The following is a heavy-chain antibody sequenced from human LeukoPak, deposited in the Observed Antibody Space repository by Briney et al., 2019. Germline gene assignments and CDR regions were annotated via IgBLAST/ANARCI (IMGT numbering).Heavy chain of an antibody. J-gene: IGHJ4*02. CDR2: INPNSGGT. CDR3: ARDVNLFGFDY. CDR1: GYTFTGYY. V-gene: IGHV1-2*02. Sequence: ASVKVSCKASGYTFTGYYMHWVRQAPGQGLEWMGWINPNSGGTNHAQKFQGRVTMTRDTSISTAYMELSRLRSDDTAVYYCARDVNLFGFDYWGQGTLVTVSS. D-gene: IGHD3-10*01.